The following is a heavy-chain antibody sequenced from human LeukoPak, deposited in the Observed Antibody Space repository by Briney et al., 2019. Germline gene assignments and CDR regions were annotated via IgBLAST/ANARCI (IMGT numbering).Heavy chain of an antibody. D-gene: IGHD5-24*01. CDR2: INQDGSEK. CDR1: GRIFRSYW. Sequence: GGSLRLTCAVSGRIFRSYWMGWVRQAPGKGLEWVANINQDGSEKYFVDSVKGRFTISRDNAKNSLHLQMNTLRAEDTAVYYCARERDGRFFDYWGQGTLVTVSS. V-gene: IGHV3-7*01. CDR3: ARERDGRFFDY. J-gene: IGHJ4*02.